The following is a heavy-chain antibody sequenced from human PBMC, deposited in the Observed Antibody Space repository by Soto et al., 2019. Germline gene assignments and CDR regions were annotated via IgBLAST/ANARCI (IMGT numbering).Heavy chain of an antibody. J-gene: IGHJ6*02. CDR2: ISYDGSNK. CDR1: GFTFSSYA. D-gene: IGHD5-18*01. Sequence: QVQLVESGGGVVQPGRSLRLSCAASGFTFSSYAMHWVRQAPGKGLEWVAVISYDGSNKYYADSVKGRFTISRDNSKNXLYLQMNSLRAEDTAVYYCAREGSYGKRYYSYGMDVWGQGTTVTVSS. V-gene: IGHV3-30-3*01. CDR3: AREGSYGKRYYSYGMDV.